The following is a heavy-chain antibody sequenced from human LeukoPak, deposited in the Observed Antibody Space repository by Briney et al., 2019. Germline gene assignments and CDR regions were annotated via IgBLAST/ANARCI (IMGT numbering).Heavy chain of an antibody. J-gene: IGHJ4*02. CDR1: GFSLSTTGMC. CDR3: ARTRGQYYYDSSGYPFDY. V-gene: IGHV2-70*11. D-gene: IGHD3-22*01. CDR2: FDWDDDK. Sequence: SVPTLVNPTQTLTLTCTFSGFSLSTTGMCVSWIREPPGKPLEWLARFDWDDDKHYSTTLKTRLTISNDTCKNQVVLTMTNMDPADTATYYCARTRGQYYYDSSGYPFDYWGQGTLVTVSS.